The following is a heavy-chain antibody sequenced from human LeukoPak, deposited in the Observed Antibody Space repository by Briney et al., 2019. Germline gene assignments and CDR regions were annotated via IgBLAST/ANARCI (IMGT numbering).Heavy chain of an antibody. J-gene: IGHJ5*02. Sequence: SVKVSCKASGGTFSSYAISWVLQAPGQGLEWIGRIIPIFGTANYAQKFQGRVTITTDESTSTAYMELSSLRSEDTAVYYCARESPQGIVVVVAENWFDPWGQGTLVTVSS. CDR1: GGTFSSYA. CDR2: IIPIFGTA. V-gene: IGHV1-69*05. D-gene: IGHD2-15*01. CDR3: ARESPQGIVVVVAENWFDP.